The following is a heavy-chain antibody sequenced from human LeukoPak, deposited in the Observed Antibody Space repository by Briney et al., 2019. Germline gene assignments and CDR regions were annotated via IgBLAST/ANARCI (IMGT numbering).Heavy chain of an antibody. CDR3: AKDRGSTSYYFDY. V-gene: IGHV3-23*01. Sequence: GGSLRLSCAASGFTFSSYAMSWVRQAPGKGLEWVSAISGSGGSTYYADSVKGRFTISRGNSKNTLYLQMNSLRAEDTAVYYCAKDRGSTSYYFDYWGQGTLVTVSS. CDR2: ISGSGGST. D-gene: IGHD2-2*01. J-gene: IGHJ4*02. CDR1: GFTFSSYA.